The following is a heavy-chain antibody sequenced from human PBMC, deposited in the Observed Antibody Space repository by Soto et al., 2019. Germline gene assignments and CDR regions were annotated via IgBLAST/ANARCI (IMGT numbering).Heavy chain of an antibody. J-gene: IGHJ4*02. CDR2: IYYSGST. CDR1: GGSISSGGYY. CDR3: ARERVGSSWYRVPDY. V-gene: IGHV4-31*03. Sequence: QVQLQESGPGLVKPSQTLSLTCTVSGGSISSGGYYWSWIRQHPGKGLEWIGYIYYSGSTYYNPSLKSRVTISVDTPKNQFSLKLSSVTAADTAVYYCARERVGSSWYRVPDYWGQGTLVTVSS. D-gene: IGHD6-13*01.